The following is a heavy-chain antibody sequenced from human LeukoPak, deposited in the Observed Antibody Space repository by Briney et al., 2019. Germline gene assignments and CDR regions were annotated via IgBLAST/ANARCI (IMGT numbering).Heavy chain of an antibody. CDR1: GGTFSSYA. D-gene: IGHD6-19*01. CDR3: ARPKYSSGWFGVRTFDY. V-gene: IGHV1-69*13. J-gene: IGHJ4*02. Sequence: ASVKVSCKASGGTFSSYAISWVRQAPGQGLEWMGGIIPILGTANYAQKFQGRVTITADESTSTAYMAVSSLRSEDTAVYYCARPKYSSGWFGVRTFDYWGQGTLVTVSS. CDR2: IIPILGTA.